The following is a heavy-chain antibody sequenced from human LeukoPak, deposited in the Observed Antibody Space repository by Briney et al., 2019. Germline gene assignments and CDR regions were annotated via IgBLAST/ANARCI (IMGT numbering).Heavy chain of an antibody. CDR1: GGSISSGGYY. CDR3: ARQACGGGGGCYPSWFDP. CDR2: IYYSGST. V-gene: IGHV4-31*03. J-gene: IGHJ5*02. Sequence: SETLSLTCTVSGGSISSGGYYWSWIRQHPGKGLEWIGYIYYSGSTYYDPSLKSRVTISVDTSKNQFSLKLSSVTAADMAVYFCARQACGGGGGCYPSWFDPWGQGTLVSVSS. D-gene: IGHD2-15*01.